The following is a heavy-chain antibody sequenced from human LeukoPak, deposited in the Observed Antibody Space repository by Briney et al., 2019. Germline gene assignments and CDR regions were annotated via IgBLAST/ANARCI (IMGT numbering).Heavy chain of an antibody. J-gene: IGHJ6*03. CDR2: INPNSGGT. CDR3: ARVDDYYGSGSYPYYYMDV. CDR1: GYTFTGYY. D-gene: IGHD3-10*01. V-gene: IGHV1-2*02. Sequence: ASVKVSCKASGYTFTGYYMHWVRQAPGQGLEWMGWINPNSGGTNYAQKFQGRVTMTRDTSISTAYMELSRLRSDDTAVYYCARVDDYYGSGSYPYYYMDVWGNGTTVTISS.